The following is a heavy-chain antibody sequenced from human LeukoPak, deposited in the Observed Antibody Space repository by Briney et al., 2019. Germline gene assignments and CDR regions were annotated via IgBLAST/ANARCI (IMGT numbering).Heavy chain of an antibody. CDR1: GFTFSSYG. Sequence: GGSLRLSCAASGFTFSSYGMHWVRQAPGKGLEWVAVISYDGSNKYYADSVKGRFTISRDNSKNTLYLQMNSLRAEDAAVYYCAKDGHPLWFGELNYFDYWGQGTLVTVSS. CDR2: ISYDGSNK. D-gene: IGHD3-10*01. J-gene: IGHJ4*02. V-gene: IGHV3-30*18. CDR3: AKDGHPLWFGELNYFDY.